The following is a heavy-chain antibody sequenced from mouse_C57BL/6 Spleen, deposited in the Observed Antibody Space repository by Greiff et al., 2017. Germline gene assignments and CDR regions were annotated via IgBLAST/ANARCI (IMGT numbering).Heavy chain of an antibody. J-gene: IGHJ3*01. V-gene: IGHV1-9*01. Sequence: VQLQESGAELMKPGASVKLSCKASGYTFTGYGVEWVKQRPGHGLEWIGWILPGSGSTNYNEKFKGKATFTADTSSNTAYMELLSLTTEDSAIYYCAREGYGYRVAYWGQGTLVTVSA. CDR1: GYTFTGYG. CDR2: ILPGSGST. D-gene: IGHD2-2*01. CDR3: AREGYGYRVAY.